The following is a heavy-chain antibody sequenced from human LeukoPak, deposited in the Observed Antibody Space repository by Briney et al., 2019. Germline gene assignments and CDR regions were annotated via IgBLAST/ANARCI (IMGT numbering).Heavy chain of an antibody. CDR2: IYSGGST. D-gene: IGHD2/OR15-2a*01. Sequence: GGSLRLSCAASGFTVSSNYMSWVRQAPGKGLEWVSVIYSGGSTYYADSVKGRFTISRDNSKNTLYLQMNGLRAEDTAVYYCARVGIFREFDYWGQGTLVTVSS. CDR1: GFTVSSNY. J-gene: IGHJ4*02. CDR3: ARVGIFREFDY. V-gene: IGHV3-66*01.